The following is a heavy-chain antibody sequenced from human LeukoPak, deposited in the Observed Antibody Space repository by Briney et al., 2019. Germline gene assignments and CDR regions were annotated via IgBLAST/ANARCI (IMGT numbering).Heavy chain of an antibody. CDR1: GGSISSYY. Sequence: SETLSLTCTVSGGSISSYYWSWIRQPAGKGLEWIGRIYTSGSTNYNPSLKSRVTMSVDTSKNQFSLKLSSVTAADTAVYYCARDHSYYDFWSGYSDYWGQGTLATVSS. CDR2: IYTSGST. J-gene: IGHJ4*02. V-gene: IGHV4-4*07. D-gene: IGHD3-3*01. CDR3: ARDHSYYDFWSGYSDY.